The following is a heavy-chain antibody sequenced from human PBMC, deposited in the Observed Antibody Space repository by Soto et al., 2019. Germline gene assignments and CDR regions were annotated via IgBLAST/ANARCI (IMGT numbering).Heavy chain of an antibody. D-gene: IGHD4-17*01. CDR1: GYTFTGYY. CDR3: ARGKHYGDYFDY. CDR2: INPNSGGT. J-gene: IGHJ4*02. Sequence: ASVKVSCKASGYTFTGYYMHWVRQAPGQGLEWMGWINPNSGGTNYAQKFQGWVTMTRDTSISTAYMELSRLRSDDTAVYYCARGKHYGDYFDYWGQATLVTVSS. V-gene: IGHV1-2*04.